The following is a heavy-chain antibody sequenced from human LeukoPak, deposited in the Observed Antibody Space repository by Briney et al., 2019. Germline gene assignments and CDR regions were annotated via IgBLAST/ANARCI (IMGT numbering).Heavy chain of an antibody. CDR1: GFTFDDYA. Sequence: GGSLRLSCAVSGFTFDDYAMHWVRQAPGKGLEWVSGISWNSGSIGYADSVKGRFTISRDDAKNSLYLQMNSLRAEDTALYYCAKETRGAFDIWGQGTMVTVSS. CDR3: AKETRGAFDI. D-gene: IGHD1-14*01. J-gene: IGHJ3*02. CDR2: ISWNSGSI. V-gene: IGHV3-9*01.